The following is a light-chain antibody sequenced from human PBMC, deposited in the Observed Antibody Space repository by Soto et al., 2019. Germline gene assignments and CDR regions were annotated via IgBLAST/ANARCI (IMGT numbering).Light chain of an antibody. J-gene: IGLJ1*01. V-gene: IGLV2-14*01. CDR1: SSDVGGYNY. CDR2: EVT. Sequence: QSVLTQPASVSGSPGQSITISCTGTSSDVGGYNYVSWYQQRPGKAPKLMIYEVTNRPSGISNRFSGSKSGNTASLTISGLQAEDEADYYCSSYTSSSLYVFGAGTKVTVL. CDR3: SSYTSSSLYV.